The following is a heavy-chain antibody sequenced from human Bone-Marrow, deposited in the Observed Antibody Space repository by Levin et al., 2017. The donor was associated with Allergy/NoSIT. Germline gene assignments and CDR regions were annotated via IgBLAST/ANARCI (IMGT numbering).Heavy chain of an antibody. CDR1: GGSFSGYY. V-gene: IGHV4-34*01. CDR2: INHSGST. D-gene: IGHD3-3*01. J-gene: IGHJ6*02. Sequence: SQTLSLTCAVYGGSFSGYYWSWIRQPPGKGLEWIGEINHSGSTNYNPSLKSRVTISVDTSKNQFSLKLSSVTAADTAVYYCAGITIFGVVSGGMDVWGQGTTVTVSS. CDR3: AGITIFGVVSGGMDV.